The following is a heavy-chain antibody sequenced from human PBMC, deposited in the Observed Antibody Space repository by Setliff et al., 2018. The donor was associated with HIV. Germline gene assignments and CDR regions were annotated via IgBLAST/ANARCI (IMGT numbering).Heavy chain of an antibody. Sequence: GGSLRLSCAVSGFTFSTYGMHWVRQAPGKGLEWVTFIEHDGSKKFYADSVKGRFTISRDNSKNTLYLQMNSLRVEDTAVYYCAKDVCSGAYCYAYYYGMDVWGQGTMVTVSS. J-gene: IGHJ6*02. CDR2: IEHDGSKK. CDR1: GFTFSTYG. D-gene: IGHD2-15*01. V-gene: IGHV3-30*02. CDR3: AKDVCSGAYCYAYYYGMDV.